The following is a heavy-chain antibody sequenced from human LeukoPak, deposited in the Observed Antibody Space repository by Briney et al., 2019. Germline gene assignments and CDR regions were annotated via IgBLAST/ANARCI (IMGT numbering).Heavy chain of an antibody. D-gene: IGHD1-26*01. CDR1: GGSFSGYY. CDR3: ARRPEGSGSYYYYFDY. Sequence: SETLSLTCGVYGGSFSGYYWSWIRQPPGKGLEWIGEINHSGSTNYNPSLKSRVTISIDTSKHQFSLKLSSVTAADTAVYYCARRPEGSGSYYYYFDYWGQETLVTVSS. CDR2: INHSGST. J-gene: IGHJ4*02. V-gene: IGHV4-34*01.